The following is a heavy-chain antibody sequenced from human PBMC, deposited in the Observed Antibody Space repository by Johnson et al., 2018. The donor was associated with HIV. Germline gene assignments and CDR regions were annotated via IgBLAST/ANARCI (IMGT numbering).Heavy chain of an antibody. CDR1: GFTFSSYA. V-gene: IGHV3-30-3*02. D-gene: IGHD1-26*01. CDR3: AKGSWALWSP. J-gene: IGHJ3*01. CDR2: ISYDGSNK. Sequence: QVVESGGGVVQPGGSLRLSCAASGFTFSSYAMHWVRQAPGKGLEWVAVISYDGSNKYYADSVKGRFTISRDNSKNTLYLQMNSLRAEDTAVYYCAKGSWALWSPWGQGTMVAVSS.